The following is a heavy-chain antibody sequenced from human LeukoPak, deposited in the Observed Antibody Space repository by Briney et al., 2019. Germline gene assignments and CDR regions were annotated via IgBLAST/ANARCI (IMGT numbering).Heavy chain of an antibody. V-gene: IGHV3-48*04. Sequence: GGSLRLSCAASGFTFTGFSMNWVREAPGNGLEGVSYISSSGSTIYYADSVKGRFTNSRDNAKNSLYLQMNSLRAEDTAVYYCAELGITMIGGVWGKGTTVTISS. CDR2: ISSSGSTI. J-gene: IGHJ6*04. D-gene: IGHD3-10*02. CDR1: GFTFTGFS. CDR3: AELGITMIGGV.